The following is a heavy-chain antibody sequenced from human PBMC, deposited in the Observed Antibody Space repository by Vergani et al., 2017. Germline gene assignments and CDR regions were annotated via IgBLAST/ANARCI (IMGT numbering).Heavy chain of an antibody. CDR2: ISPDGDIT. Sequence: EEQLVESGGGLVQPGGSLRLSCAASGFAFDRYWMHWVRQTPEKGLVWVPRISPDGDITLNADSVKGRFTISRDNARTTLYLQMTNLRAEDTAVYYCLTGTTEPYWGQGTLVTVSS. CDR1: GFAFDRYW. J-gene: IGHJ4*02. D-gene: IGHD4-17*01. V-gene: IGHV3-74*01. CDR3: LTGTTEPY.